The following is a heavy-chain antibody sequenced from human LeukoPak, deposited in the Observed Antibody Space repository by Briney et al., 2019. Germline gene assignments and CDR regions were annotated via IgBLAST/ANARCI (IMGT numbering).Heavy chain of an antibody. D-gene: IGHD3-3*01. Sequence: PSQTLSLTCTVSGGSISSVGYYWSWVRQHPGKGLEWIGYTYSSGSTYYNPSLKSRITISLEKSKNQFSLKLSSVTAADTAVYYCARESSSAYYDFWSGYSSFDYWGQGTLVTISS. CDR3: ARESSSAYYDFWSGYSSFDY. J-gene: IGHJ4*02. V-gene: IGHV4-31*03. CDR2: TYSSGST. CDR1: GGSISSVGYY.